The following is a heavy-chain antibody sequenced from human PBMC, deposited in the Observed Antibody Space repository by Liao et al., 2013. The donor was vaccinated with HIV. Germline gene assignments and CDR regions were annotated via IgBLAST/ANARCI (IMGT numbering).Heavy chain of an antibody. CDR2: IYYTGST. J-gene: IGHJ4*02. CDR1: GDSISSSNYY. D-gene: IGHD6-19*01. V-gene: IGHV4-39*07. Sequence: QLQLQESGPGLVKPSETLSLTCTVSGDSISSSNYYWGWIRQPPGKGLEWIANIYYTGSTYYNPPLKSRVTISLDTSKNQFSLRLTSVTAADTAVYFCATYRAEAASFDSWAQGTLVTVSS. CDR3: ATYRAEAASFDS.